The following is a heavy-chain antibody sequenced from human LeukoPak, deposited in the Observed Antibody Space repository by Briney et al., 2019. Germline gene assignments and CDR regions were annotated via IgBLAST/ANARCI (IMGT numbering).Heavy chain of an antibody. V-gene: IGHV4-59*01. J-gene: IGHJ4*02. CDR1: GGSISSYY. Sequence: PSETLSLTCTVSGGSISSYYWSWIRQPPGKGLEWIGYIYYSGSTNYNPSLKSRVTISVDTSKNQFSLKLSSMTAADTAVYYCARYYDILTGTFAFDYWGQGTLVTVSS. D-gene: IGHD3-9*01. CDR3: ARYYDILTGTFAFDY. CDR2: IYYSGST.